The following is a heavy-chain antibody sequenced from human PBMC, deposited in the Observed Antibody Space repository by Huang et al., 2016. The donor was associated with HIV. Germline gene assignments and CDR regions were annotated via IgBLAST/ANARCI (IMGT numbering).Heavy chain of an antibody. V-gene: IGHV1-58*01. CDR1: GFTFTSSA. CDR2: CVVGSGNT. D-gene: IGHD1-26*01. CDR3: AADLGGSYYNYYYGMDV. Sequence: QMQLVQSGPEVKKPGTSVKVSCKASGFTFTSSAVQWVRQARGQRLEWRGWCVVGSGNTNYAQKFQERVTITRDMSTSTAYMELSSLRSEDTAVYYCAADLGGSYYNYYYGMDVWGQGTTVTVSS. J-gene: IGHJ6*02.